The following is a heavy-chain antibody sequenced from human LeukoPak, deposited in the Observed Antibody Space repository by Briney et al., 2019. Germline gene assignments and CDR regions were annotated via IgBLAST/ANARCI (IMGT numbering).Heavy chain of an antibody. V-gene: IGHV3-7*01. CDR3: ARDGRLVAAASWFDP. CDR1: GFTFSSYW. J-gene: IGHJ5*02. Sequence: YPGGSLRLSCAASGFTFSSYWMSWVHQAPGKGLEWVANIKQDGSEKYYVDSVKGRFTISRDNAKNSLYLQMNSLRAEDTAVYYCARDGRLVAAASWFDPWGQGTLVTVSS. D-gene: IGHD6-25*01. CDR2: IKQDGSEK.